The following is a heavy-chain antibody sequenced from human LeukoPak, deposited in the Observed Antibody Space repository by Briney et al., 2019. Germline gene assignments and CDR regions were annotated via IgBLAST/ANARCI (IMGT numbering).Heavy chain of an antibody. CDR2: IYYSGST. CDR1: GGSISSGGYY. V-gene: IGHV4-31*03. J-gene: IGHJ4*02. Sequence: PSQTLSLTCTVSGGSISSGGYYWSWIRQHPGKGLEWIGYIYYSGSTYYNPSLKSRVTISVDTSKNQFSLKLSSVTAADTAVYYCARKRRGRTYSSGWRFDYWGQGTLVTVSS. D-gene: IGHD6-19*01. CDR3: ARKRRGRTYSSGWRFDY.